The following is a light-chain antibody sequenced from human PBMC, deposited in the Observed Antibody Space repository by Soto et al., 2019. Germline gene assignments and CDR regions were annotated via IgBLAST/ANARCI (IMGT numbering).Light chain of an antibody. CDR1: PSVASSY. V-gene: IGKV3-20*01. J-gene: IGKJ1*01. CDR2: SAS. CDR3: HHFGSLPET. Sequence: EVVLTQSPGTLSLSPGERVTLSCRASPSVASSYLAWYQQKPGRAPRLLFYSASSRATGIPDRFSGSGSGTYFTLTISRLEPEDFGVYYCHHFGSLPETFGQGTNVE.